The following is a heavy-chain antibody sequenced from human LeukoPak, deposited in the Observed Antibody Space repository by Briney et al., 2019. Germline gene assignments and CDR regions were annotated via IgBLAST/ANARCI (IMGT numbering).Heavy chain of an antibody. CDR3: ARGITIFGVVAYFDY. CDR2: IYYSGST. D-gene: IGHD3-3*01. CDR1: GGSISSSSYY. Sequence: SETLSLTCTVSGGSISSSSYYWGWIRQPPGKGLEWIGSIYYSGSTYYNPSLKSRVTISVDTSMNQFSLKLSSVTAADTAVYYCARGITIFGVVAYFDYWGQGTLVTVSS. J-gene: IGHJ4*02. V-gene: IGHV4-39*07.